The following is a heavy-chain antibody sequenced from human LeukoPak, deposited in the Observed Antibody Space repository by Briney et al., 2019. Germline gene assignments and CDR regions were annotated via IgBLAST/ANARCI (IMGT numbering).Heavy chain of an antibody. CDR2: IYYSGST. CDR1: GGSISSYY. Sequence: SETLSLTCTVSGGSISSYYWSWIRQPPGKGLEWIGYIYYSGSTNYNPSLKSRVTISVVTSKNQFSLKLSSVTAADTAVYYCARVGYCSSTSCGFDPWGQGTLVTVSS. V-gene: IGHV4-59*01. D-gene: IGHD2-2*01. J-gene: IGHJ5*02. CDR3: ARVGYCSSTSCGFDP.